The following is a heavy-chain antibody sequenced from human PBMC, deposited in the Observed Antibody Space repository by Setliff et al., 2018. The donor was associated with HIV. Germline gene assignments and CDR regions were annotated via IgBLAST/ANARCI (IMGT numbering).Heavy chain of an antibody. D-gene: IGHD3-3*02. CDR2: IYWDDDK. Sequence: SGPTLVNPTQTLTLTCTFSGFSLSTSGVCVGWIRQPPGKALEWLALIYWDDDKHYSPSLKSRLTITKDTSKNRVVLTMTNMDPVDTATYYCAHILQDPPSHFYYYFYMDVWGKGTTVTVSS. J-gene: IGHJ6*03. CDR3: AHILQDPPSHFYYYFYMDV. V-gene: IGHV2-5*02. CDR1: GFSLSTSGVC.